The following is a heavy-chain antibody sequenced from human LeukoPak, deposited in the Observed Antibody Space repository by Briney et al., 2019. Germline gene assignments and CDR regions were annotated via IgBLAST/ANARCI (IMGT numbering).Heavy chain of an antibody. D-gene: IGHD2-2*02. CDR3: AKAGGPIVVPAAIFY. CDR1: GITFRKYW. Sequence: GGSLRLSCEVSGITFRKYWMTWVRQAPGKGLEWVSAISGSAGSTYYADSVKGRFTISRDNSKNTLYLQMNSLRAEDTAVYYCAKAGGPIVVPAAIFYWGQGTLVTVSS. CDR2: ISGSAGST. J-gene: IGHJ4*02. V-gene: IGHV3-23*01.